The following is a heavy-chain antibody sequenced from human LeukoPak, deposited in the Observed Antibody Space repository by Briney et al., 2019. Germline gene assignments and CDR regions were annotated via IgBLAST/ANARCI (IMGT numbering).Heavy chain of an antibody. CDR1: GYSFTTHW. V-gene: IGHV5-51*01. CDR2: IYPTDSYT. Sequence: GESLKISCKGSGYSFTTHWIGWVRQLPGKGLEGMGIIYPTDSYTKYSPSFQGQVTISADKSISTAYLQWSSLKASDTAMYYCARRGSGWYGDAFDIWGQGTMVTVSS. D-gene: IGHD6-19*01. J-gene: IGHJ3*02. CDR3: ARRGSGWYGDAFDI.